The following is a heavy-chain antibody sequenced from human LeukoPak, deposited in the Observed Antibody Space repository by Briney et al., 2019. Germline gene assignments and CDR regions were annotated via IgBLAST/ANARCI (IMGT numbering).Heavy chain of an antibody. Sequence: PGGSLRLSCAASGFTYSSYAMSWVRQAPGKGLEWVSAISGSGGSTYYADSVKGRFTISRDNSKNTLYLQMNSLRAEDTAVYYCAKAGGYCSSTSCPLDYWGQGTLVTVSS. J-gene: IGHJ4*02. D-gene: IGHD2-2*01. V-gene: IGHV3-23*01. CDR3: AKAGGYCSSTSCPLDY. CDR1: GFTYSSYA. CDR2: ISGSGGST.